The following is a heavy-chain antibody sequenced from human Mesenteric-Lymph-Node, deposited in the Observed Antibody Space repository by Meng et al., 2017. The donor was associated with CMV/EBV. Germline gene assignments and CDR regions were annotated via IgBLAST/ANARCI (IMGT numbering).Heavy chain of an antibody. D-gene: IGHD3-22*01. J-gene: IGHJ4*02. V-gene: IGHV3-21*01. CDR2: ISSSSSYI. Sequence: GESLKISCAASGFTFSSYSMNWVRQAPGKGLEWVSSISSSSSYIYYADSVKGRFTISRDNAKNSLYLQMSNLRAEDTAVYYCARFSSGGYYYNDYWGQGTLVTVSS. CDR3: ARFSSGGYYYNDY. CDR1: GFTFSSYS.